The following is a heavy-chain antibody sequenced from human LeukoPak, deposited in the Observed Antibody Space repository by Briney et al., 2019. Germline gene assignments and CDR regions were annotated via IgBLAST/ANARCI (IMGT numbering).Heavy chain of an antibody. CDR3: ARRGDSSGYYYWFDP. D-gene: IGHD3-22*01. Sequence: GESLKISCKGPGYSFTSYWIGWVRQMPGKGLEWMGIIYPGDSDTRYSPSFQGQVTISADKSISTAYLQWSSLKASDTAMYYCARRGDSSGYYYWFDPWSQGTLVTVSS. CDR2: IYPGDSDT. V-gene: IGHV5-51*01. J-gene: IGHJ5*02. CDR1: GYSFTSYW.